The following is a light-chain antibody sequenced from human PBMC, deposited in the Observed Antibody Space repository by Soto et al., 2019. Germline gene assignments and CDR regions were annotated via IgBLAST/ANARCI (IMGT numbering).Light chain of an antibody. J-gene: IGLJ2*01. Sequence: QPVLTQPPSASASLGASVTLTCTLSSGYSNYKVDWYQQRPGKGPRFVMRVGTGGIVGSKGDRVPDRFSGLGSGLNRYRNIKNIQEEDESDYHCGADHGSGSNFAVVFGGGTKLTVL. V-gene: IGLV9-49*01. CDR3: GADHGSGSNFAVV. CDR2: VGTGGIVG. CDR1: SGYSNYK.